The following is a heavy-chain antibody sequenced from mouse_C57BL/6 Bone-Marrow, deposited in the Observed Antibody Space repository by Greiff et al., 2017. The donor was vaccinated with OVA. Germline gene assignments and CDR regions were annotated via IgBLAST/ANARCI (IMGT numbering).Heavy chain of an antibody. D-gene: IGHD1-1*01. CDR1: GYTFTDYE. CDR3: TNLTTVSYYYSMDY. V-gene: IGHV1-15*01. J-gene: IGHJ4*01. CDR2: IDPETGGT. Sequence: QVQLQQSGAELVRPGASVTLSCKASGYTFTDYEMHWVKQTPVHGLEWIGAIDPETGGTAYNQKFKGKAILTADKSSSTAYMELRSLTSEDSAVYYCTNLTTVSYYYSMDYWGQGTSVTVSS.